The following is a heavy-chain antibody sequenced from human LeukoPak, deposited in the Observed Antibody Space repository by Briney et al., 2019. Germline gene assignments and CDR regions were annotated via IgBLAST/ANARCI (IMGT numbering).Heavy chain of an antibody. D-gene: IGHD4-17*01. V-gene: IGHV3-21*01. CDR3: ARRPYGDFYFDY. CDR1: GFTVSRNY. CDR2: ISSSSSYI. J-gene: IGHJ4*02. Sequence: GGSLRLSCAASGFTVSRNYMSWVRQAPGKGLEWVSSISSSSSYIYYADSVKGRFTISRDNAKNSLYLQMNSLRAEDTAVYYCARRPYGDFYFDYWGQGTLVTVSS.